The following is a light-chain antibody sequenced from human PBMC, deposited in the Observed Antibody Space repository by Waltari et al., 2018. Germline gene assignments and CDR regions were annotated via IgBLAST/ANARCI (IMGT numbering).Light chain of an antibody. Sequence: EIVLTQSPGTLSLSPGERATLSCRASQCVGRSLAWYQQKPGQAPRLLIYGASIRATGIPDRFSGGGSGTDFSLTISRLESEDFAAYHCQHYVSLPVTFGQGTKVEIK. CDR2: GAS. CDR3: QHYVSLPVT. CDR1: QCVGRS. J-gene: IGKJ1*01. V-gene: IGKV3-20*01.